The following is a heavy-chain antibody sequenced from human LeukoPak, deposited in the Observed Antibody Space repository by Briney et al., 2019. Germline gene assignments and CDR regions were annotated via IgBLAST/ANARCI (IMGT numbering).Heavy chain of an antibody. V-gene: IGHV4-34*01. CDR1: GGSFSGYY. Sequence: PSETLSLTCAVYGGSFSGYYWSWIRQPPGKGLEWIGEIKHSGSTNYNPSLKSRVTISVDTSKNQFSLKLSSVTAADTAVYYCARCKARGVRGVITGYYYGMDVWGQGTTVTVSS. J-gene: IGHJ6*02. CDR2: IKHSGST. CDR3: ARCKARGVRGVITGYYYGMDV. D-gene: IGHD3-10*01.